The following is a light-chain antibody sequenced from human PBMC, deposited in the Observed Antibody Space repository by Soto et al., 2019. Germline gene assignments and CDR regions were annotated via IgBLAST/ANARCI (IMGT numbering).Light chain of an antibody. CDR2: LGS. CDR3: MQALGTPPFT. Sequence: DIVLTQSPVSLPVTPGEPASISCTSSQSLLYSNGHNYLYWYQQKAGQSPQLLIYLGSKRAFGVAARFSGSCAGTVFPLEISCVEAEDVGFYYLMQALGTPPFTICQGTQLEIK. J-gene: IGKJ5*01. V-gene: IGKV2-28*01. CDR1: QSLLYSNGHNY.